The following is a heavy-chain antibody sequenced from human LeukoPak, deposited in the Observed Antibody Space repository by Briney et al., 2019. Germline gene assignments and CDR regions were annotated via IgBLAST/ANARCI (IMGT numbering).Heavy chain of an antibody. CDR2: ISSSGSGSSI. V-gene: IGHV3-23*01. D-gene: IGHD6-19*01. Sequence: GGSLRLSCEASGLTLSSHAMNWVRQAPGKGLEWVSGISSSGSGSSIHYADSVTGRFTISRDNSKNTLHLQMNSLRAEDTGLYYCAKEKTGWSGVTESWGQGTLVTVSS. J-gene: IGHJ4*02. CDR1: GLTLSSHA. CDR3: AKEKTGWSGVTES.